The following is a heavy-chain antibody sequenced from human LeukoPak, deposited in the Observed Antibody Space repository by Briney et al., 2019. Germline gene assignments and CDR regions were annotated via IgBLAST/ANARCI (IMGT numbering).Heavy chain of an antibody. D-gene: IGHD2/OR15-2a*01. CDR2: IYSGGST. CDR3: ARAIQYRFDP. V-gene: IGHV3-53*01. Sequence: PGGSLRLSCAASGFTVSSNYMSWVRQAPGKGLEWVSVIYSGGSTYYADSVKGRFTISRDNSKNTLYLQMSSLRAEDTAVYYCARAIQYRFDPWGQGTLVTVSS. J-gene: IGHJ5*02. CDR1: GFTVSSNY.